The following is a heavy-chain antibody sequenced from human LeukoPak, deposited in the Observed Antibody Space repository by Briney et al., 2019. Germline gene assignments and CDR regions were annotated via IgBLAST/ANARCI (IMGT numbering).Heavy chain of an antibody. CDR1: GYSFTSYW. D-gene: IGHD6-19*01. CDR2: IYPGDSDT. V-gene: IGHV5-51*01. Sequence: GESLKISCKGSGYSFTSYWIGWVRQMPGKGLEWMGIIYPGDSDTRYSPSFQGQVTISADKSTSTAYLQWSSLKASDTAMYYCARQKYTSGWYSDYWGQGTLVTVSS. J-gene: IGHJ4*02. CDR3: ARQKYTSGWYSDY.